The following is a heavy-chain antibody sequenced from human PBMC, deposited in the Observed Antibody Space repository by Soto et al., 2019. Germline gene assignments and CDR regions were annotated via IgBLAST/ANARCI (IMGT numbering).Heavy chain of an antibody. D-gene: IGHD3-9*01. V-gene: IGHV3-30-3*01. Sequence: GGTLRDACSTSGFIFNTYAMHWVRQPPGKGLQWVAVMSHDGSSTYYADSVKGRFIIYGDNSKNTLYLQMNSLRTEDTAVYYCARPGSGYDILTGHYFYYSHARDVWGQGTTVTVSS. CDR1: GFIFNTYA. J-gene: IGHJ6*02. CDR3: ARPGSGYDILTGHYFYYSHARDV. CDR2: MSHDGSST.